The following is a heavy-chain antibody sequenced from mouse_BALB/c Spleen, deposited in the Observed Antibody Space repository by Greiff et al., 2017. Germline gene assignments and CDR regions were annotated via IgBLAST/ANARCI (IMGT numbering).Heavy chain of an antibody. V-gene: IGHV14-3*02. Sequence: EVQRVESGAELVKPGASVKLSCTASGFNIKDTYMHWVKQRPEQGLEWIGRIDPANGNTKYDPKFQGKATITADTSSNTAYLQLSSLTSEDTAVYYCARLEYYGSSGYYAMDYWGQGTSVTVSS. CDR2: IDPANGNT. J-gene: IGHJ4*01. D-gene: IGHD1-1*01. CDR1: GFNIKDTY. CDR3: ARLEYYGSSGYYAMDY.